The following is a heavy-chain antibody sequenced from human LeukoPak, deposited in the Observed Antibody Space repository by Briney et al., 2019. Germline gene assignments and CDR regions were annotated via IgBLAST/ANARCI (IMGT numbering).Heavy chain of an antibody. Sequence: GGSLRLSCAASGFTFSSYAMHWVRQAPGEGLEYVSAISSNGGSTYYANSVKGRFTISRDNSKNTLYLQMNSLRAEDTAVYYCARDLGDWGQGTLVTVSS. CDR1: GFTFSSYA. CDR2: ISSNGGST. D-gene: IGHD7-27*01. CDR3: ARDLGD. J-gene: IGHJ4*02. V-gene: IGHV3-64*01.